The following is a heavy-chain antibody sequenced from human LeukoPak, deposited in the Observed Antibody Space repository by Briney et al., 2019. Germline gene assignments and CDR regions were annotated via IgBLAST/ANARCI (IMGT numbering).Heavy chain of an antibody. D-gene: IGHD2-21*01. CDR1: GGTFSSYA. J-gene: IGHJ4*02. Sequence: ASVKVSCKASGGTFSSYAISWVRQAPGQGLEWMGGIIPIFGTANYAQKFQGRVTITTDESTSTAYMELSSLRSEDTAVYYCARDAYCGGDCYPYYFDYWGQGTLVTVSS. CDR3: ARDAYCGGDCYPYYFDY. CDR2: IIPIFGTA. V-gene: IGHV1-69*05.